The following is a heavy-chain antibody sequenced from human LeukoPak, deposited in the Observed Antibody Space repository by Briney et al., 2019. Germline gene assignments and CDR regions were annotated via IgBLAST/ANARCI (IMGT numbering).Heavy chain of an antibody. V-gene: IGHV4-61*01. CDR2: IYYSGST. CDR1: GGSVSSGSYY. Sequence: PSETLSLTCTVSGGSVSSGSYYWSWIRQPPGKGLEWIGYIYYSGSTSYNPSLKSRVTISVDTSKNQFSLKLSSVTAADTAVYYCARGHYSSGWTGFGYWGQGTLVTVSS. J-gene: IGHJ4*02. D-gene: IGHD6-19*01. CDR3: ARGHYSSGWTGFGY.